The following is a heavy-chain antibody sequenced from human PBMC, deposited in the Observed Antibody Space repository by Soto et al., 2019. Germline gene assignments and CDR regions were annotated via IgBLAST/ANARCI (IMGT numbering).Heavy chain of an antibody. Sequence: GGSLKLSCAASGFDFSTHALTWVRQAPGKGLEWLSSITNTGITTHYADSVKGRFTISRENSRNTLHLQLNNLRVDDTAVYYCAKGFDYGDTKNIDHWGQGTLVTVSS. V-gene: IGHV3-23*01. CDR2: ITNTGITT. CDR3: AKGFDYGDTKNIDH. J-gene: IGHJ4*02. CDR1: GFDFSTHA. D-gene: IGHD4-17*01.